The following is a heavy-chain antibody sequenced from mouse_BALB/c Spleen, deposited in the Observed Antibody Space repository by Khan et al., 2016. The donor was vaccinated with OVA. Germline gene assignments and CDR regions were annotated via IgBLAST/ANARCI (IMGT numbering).Heavy chain of an antibody. CDR3: ARENYYGRSGYAMDY. CDR1: GYTFTSYW. Sequence: DLVKPGASVKLSCKASGYTFTSYWINWIKQRPGQGLEWIGRIGPGSSNAYYNDMFKGKATLTVDTSSNTVPIQLRSLSSEDSAVYFCARENYYGRSGYAMDYWGQGTSVTVAA. D-gene: IGHD1-1*01. V-gene: IGHV1S41*01. CDR2: IGPGSSNA. J-gene: IGHJ4*01.